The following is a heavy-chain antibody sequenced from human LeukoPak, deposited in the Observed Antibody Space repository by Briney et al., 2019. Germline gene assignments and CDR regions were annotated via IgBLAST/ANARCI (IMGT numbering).Heavy chain of an antibody. J-gene: IGHJ4*02. CDR3: GRISFFGTYYFDH. Sequence: SETLSLTCAVSTYFISDGYYWGWIRQPPGKGLEWIGNIYHSGRAYYNPSLKSRVTISVDTSKNQFSLKLSSVTAADTAVYYCGRISFFGTYYFDHWGQGTLVIVSS. CDR1: TYFISDGYY. CDR2: IYHSGRA. D-gene: IGHD3-3*02. V-gene: IGHV4-38-2*01.